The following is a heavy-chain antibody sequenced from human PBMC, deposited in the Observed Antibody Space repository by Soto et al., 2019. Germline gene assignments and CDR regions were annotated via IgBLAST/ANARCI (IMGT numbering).Heavy chain of an antibody. V-gene: IGHV4-34*01. D-gene: IGHD3-22*01. CDR2: INHSGST. CDR3: ASANYYDSSGYYY. CDR1: GWSFSGYY. Sequence: SETLSLTCAVYGWSFSGYYWSWIRQPPGKGLEWIGEINHSGSTNYNPSLKSRVTISVDTSKNQFSLKLSSVTAADTAVYYCASANYYDSSGYYYWGQGTLVTVSS. J-gene: IGHJ4*02.